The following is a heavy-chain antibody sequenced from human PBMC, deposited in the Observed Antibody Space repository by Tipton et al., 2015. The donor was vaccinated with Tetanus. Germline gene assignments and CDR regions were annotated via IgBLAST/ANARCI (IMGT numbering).Heavy chain of an antibody. CDR1: GGSISSYY. CDR3: ARGVWFGPGPRYYFDY. J-gene: IGHJ4*02. CDR2: VYSSGST. D-gene: IGHD3-10*01. Sequence: TLSLTCTVSGGSISSYYCSWVRQPPGKGLEWIGRVYSSGSTHYNPSLKSRVTMSLDTSKKQFSLSLNSVTAADTAVYFCARGVWFGPGPRYYFDYWGQGTLVTVSS. V-gene: IGHV4-4*07.